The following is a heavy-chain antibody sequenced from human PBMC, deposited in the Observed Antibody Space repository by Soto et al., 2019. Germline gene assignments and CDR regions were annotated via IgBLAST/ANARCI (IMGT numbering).Heavy chain of an antibody. V-gene: IGHV3-7*01. J-gene: IGHJ6*01. CDR1: GFTFSSYW. CDR3: ARDTAHSVV. Sequence: GGSLRLSCAASGFTFSSYWMSWVRQAPGKGLEWVANIKQDGSEKYYVDSVKGRFTISREHGKPSVYLQMNSLRAEDTAVYYCARDTAHSVVWDQGTTVNVSS. D-gene: IGHD3-3*02. CDR2: IKQDGSEK.